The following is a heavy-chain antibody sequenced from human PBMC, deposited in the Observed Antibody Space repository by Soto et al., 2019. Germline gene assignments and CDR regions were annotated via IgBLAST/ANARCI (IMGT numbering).Heavy chain of an antibody. CDR3: ARAIAARPADY. Sequence: QVQLVQSGAEVKETGASVKVSSKASGYSFTGYYIHWVRQAPGQGLEWMGWINPDSGGTNYAQKFQGGVTMTRDTSISTAYMDLSRLRSDDTAVYYCARAIAARPADYWGQGTLVTVSS. CDR2: INPDSGGT. J-gene: IGHJ4*01. V-gene: IGHV1-2*02. CDR1: GYSFTGYY. D-gene: IGHD6-6*01.